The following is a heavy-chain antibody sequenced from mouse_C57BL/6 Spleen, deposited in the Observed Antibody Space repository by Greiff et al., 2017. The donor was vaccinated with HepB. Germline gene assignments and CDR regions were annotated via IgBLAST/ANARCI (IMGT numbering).Heavy chain of an antibody. CDR3: ARQVNWAYYFDY. D-gene: IGHD4-1*01. CDR1: GFTFSSYG. Sequence: DVMLVESGGDLVKPGGSLKLSCAASGFTFSSYGMSWVRQTPDKRLEWVANISSGGSYTYYPDSVQGRFTISRDNAKNTLYLQMSSLKSEDTAMYYCARQVNWAYYFDYWGQGTTLTVSS. CDR2: ISSGGSYT. J-gene: IGHJ2*01. V-gene: IGHV5-6*02.